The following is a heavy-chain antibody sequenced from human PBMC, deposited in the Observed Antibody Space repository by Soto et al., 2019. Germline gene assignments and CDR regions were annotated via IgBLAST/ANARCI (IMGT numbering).Heavy chain of an antibody. CDR2: IYSAGTT. CDR3: ARGYSGSQGQLAVDY. Sequence: EVQLVETGGGLIQPGGSLRLSCAASGFSVGSNNMSWVRQAPGKGLEWVSSIYSAGTTYYADSVEGRFTISRDNSKNTLYLQINSLRAEDTAVYYCARGYSGSQGQLAVDYWGQGTLVTVST. V-gene: IGHV3-53*02. J-gene: IGHJ4*02. D-gene: IGHD1-26*01. CDR1: GFSVGSNN.